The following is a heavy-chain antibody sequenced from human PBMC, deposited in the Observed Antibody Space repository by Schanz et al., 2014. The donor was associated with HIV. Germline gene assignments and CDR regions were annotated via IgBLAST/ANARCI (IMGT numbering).Heavy chain of an antibody. CDR3: ARVGVGGYANLDY. V-gene: IGHV3-74*02. Sequence: EVQLVQSGGGLVKPGGSLRISCAASGFTFSDHWLHWVRQAPGKGLEWVSRINSDGSNTNYADSVKGRFTISRDNSKNTLYLQMNSLRAEDTAVYYCARVGVGGYANLDYWGQGTLVTVSS. J-gene: IGHJ4*02. CDR1: GFTFSDHW. CDR2: INSDGSNT. D-gene: IGHD5-12*01.